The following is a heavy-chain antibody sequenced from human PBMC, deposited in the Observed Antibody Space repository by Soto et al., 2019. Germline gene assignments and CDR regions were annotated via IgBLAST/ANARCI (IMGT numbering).Heavy chain of an antibody. Sequence: ASVKVSCTASGYTFTSYAMHWVRRAPGQRLEWMGWINAGNGNTKYSQKFQGRVTITRDTSASTAHMELSSLRSEDTAVYYCASPLWFGEEVGMDVWGQGTTVTVSS. CDR1: GYTFTSYA. J-gene: IGHJ6*02. CDR2: INAGNGNT. V-gene: IGHV1-3*01. CDR3: ASPLWFGEEVGMDV. D-gene: IGHD3-10*01.